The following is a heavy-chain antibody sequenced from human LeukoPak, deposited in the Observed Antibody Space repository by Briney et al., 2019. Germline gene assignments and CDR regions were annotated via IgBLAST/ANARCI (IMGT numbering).Heavy chain of an antibody. CDR3: ARESYCSGGSCYSGRAFDI. CDR2: INTDGSST. J-gene: IGHJ3*02. Sequence: GGSLRLSCGASSFTFSSYVMSWVRQAPGKGLVWVSRINTDGSSTYYADSVKGRFTISRDNAKNTLYLQMNSLRAEDTAVYYCARESYCSGGSCYSGRAFDIWGQGTMVTVSS. CDR1: SFTFSSYV. V-gene: IGHV3-74*01. D-gene: IGHD2-15*01.